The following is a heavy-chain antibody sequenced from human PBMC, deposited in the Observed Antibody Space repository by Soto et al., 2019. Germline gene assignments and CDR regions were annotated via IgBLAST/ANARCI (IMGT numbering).Heavy chain of an antibody. J-gene: IGHJ1*01. CDR2: VNPSGGST. CDR1: GYIFTAYS. D-gene: IGHD2-15*01. CDR3: AREENCSDGICYSEYFQR. V-gene: IGHV1-46*01. Sequence: QVQLVQSGAEVKKPGASVKVSCKASGYIFTAYSMHWVRQAPGQGLEWMGVVNPSGGSTNYAQKCQGRSTMTRDTATSTVYMDLSSLTSEDTAVYYCAREENCSDGICYSEYFQRWGQGTLVTVSS.